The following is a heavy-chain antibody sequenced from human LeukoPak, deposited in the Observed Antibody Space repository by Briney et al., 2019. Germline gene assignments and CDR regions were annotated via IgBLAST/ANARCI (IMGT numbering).Heavy chain of an antibody. D-gene: IGHD3-10*01. CDR3: AKDRVVRGVRFFDY. V-gene: IGHV3-30*02. CDR2: IRYDGSNK. J-gene: IGHJ4*02. Sequence: PGGSLRLSCAASGFTFSSYGMHWVRQAPGKGLEWVAFIRYDGSNKYYADSVKGRFTISRDNSKNTLYLQMNSLRAEDTAVYYCAKDRVVRGVRFFDYWGQGTLVTVSS. CDR1: GFTFSSYG.